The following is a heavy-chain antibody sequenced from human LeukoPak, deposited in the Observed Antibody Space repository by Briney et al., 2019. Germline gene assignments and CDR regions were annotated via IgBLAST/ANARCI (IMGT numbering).Heavy chain of an antibody. J-gene: IGHJ4*02. V-gene: IGHV3-23*01. D-gene: IGHD5-18*01. CDR2: ISGSGGST. CDR1: GFTFSSYA. CDR3: ANDMDTAMVHDSLFDY. Sequence: GGSLRLSCAASGFTFSSYAMSWVRQAPGKGLEWVSAISGSGGSTYYADSVKGRFTISRDNSKNTLYLQMNSLRAEDTAVYYCANDMDTAMVHDSLFDYWGQGTLVTASS.